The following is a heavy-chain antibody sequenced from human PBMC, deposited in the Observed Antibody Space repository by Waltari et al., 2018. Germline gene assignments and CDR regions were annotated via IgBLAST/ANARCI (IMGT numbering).Heavy chain of an antibody. CDR1: GGSISSSSYY. CDR3: ARVLYGGNSGDY. J-gene: IGHJ4*02. V-gene: IGHV4-39*07. Sequence: QLQLQESGPGLVKPSETLSLTCTVSGGSISSSSYYWGWIRQPPGKGLEWIGSIYYSGSTYYNPALKSRVTISVDTSKNQFSLKLSSVTAADTAGYYCARVLYGGNSGDYWGQGTLVSVSS. D-gene: IGHD2-21*02. CDR2: IYYSGST.